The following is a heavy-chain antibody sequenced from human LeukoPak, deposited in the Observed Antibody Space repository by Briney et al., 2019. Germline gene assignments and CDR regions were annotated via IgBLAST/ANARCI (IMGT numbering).Heavy chain of an antibody. Sequence: GGSLRLSCEGSGSTFTDQYMDWVRQAPGKGLEWVGRIANKANRYTTEYAPCVKGRFTISRDDSKHSLYLKMNRQKSEDTAVYSCTSGYSGVSRYAFDIWGQGTMVTVSS. CDR3: TSGYSGVSRYAFDI. CDR1: GSTFTDQY. CDR2: IANKANRYTT. V-gene: IGHV3-72*01. D-gene: IGHD5-12*01. J-gene: IGHJ3*02.